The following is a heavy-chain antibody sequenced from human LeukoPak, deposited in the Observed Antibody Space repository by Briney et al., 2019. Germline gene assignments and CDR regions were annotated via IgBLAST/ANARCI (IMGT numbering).Heavy chain of an antibody. V-gene: IGHV3-33*01. J-gene: IGHJ4*02. D-gene: IGHD1-14*01. Sequence: PGGSLRLSCAASGFTFSSYGMHWVRQAPGKGLEWVAVIWYDGSNKYYADSVKGRFTISRDNSKNTLYLQMNSLRAEDTAVYYCARDHPEGYFDYWGQGTLXTVSS. CDR3: ARDHPEGYFDY. CDR2: IWYDGSNK. CDR1: GFTFSSYG.